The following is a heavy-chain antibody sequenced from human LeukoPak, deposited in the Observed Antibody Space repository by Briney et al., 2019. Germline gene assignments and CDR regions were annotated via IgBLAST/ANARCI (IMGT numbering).Heavy chain of an antibody. V-gene: IGHV3-64D*09. D-gene: IGHD3-10*01. CDR1: GFTFSTYA. CDR3: VRSSASSGPNCFDP. Sequence: SLSLSCSASGFTFSTYAMHWVRQAPGKGLEYVSAISSDGDSTYNADSVKGRFTISRDNSKNTLYLQMSSLRTEDTAVYYCVRSSASSGPNCFDPWGQGTLDTVSS. CDR2: ISSDGDST. J-gene: IGHJ5*02.